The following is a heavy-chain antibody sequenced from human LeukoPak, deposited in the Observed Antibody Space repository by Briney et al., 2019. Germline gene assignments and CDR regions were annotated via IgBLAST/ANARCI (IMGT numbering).Heavy chain of an antibody. J-gene: IGHJ5*02. CDR3: AKDFRAGTQLHNWFDP. Sequence: PGRSLRLSCAASGFTFSSYAMHWVREAQGKGLEWVAVISYDGSNKYYADSVKGRFTTSRDNFKKTLYLQMNSLRAEDTALYYCAKDFRAGTQLHNWFDPSGQGTLVTVSS. CDR1: GFTFSSYA. D-gene: IGHD6-13*01. CDR2: ISYDGSNK. V-gene: IGHV3-30*18.